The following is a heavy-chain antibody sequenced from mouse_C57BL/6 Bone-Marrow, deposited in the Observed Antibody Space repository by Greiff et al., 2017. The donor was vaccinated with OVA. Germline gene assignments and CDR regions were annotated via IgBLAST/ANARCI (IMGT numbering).Heavy chain of an antibody. CDR1: GYSITSGYD. J-gene: IGHJ3*01. CDR3: ARGRLWFAY. D-gene: IGHD3-2*02. V-gene: IGHV3-1*01. Sequence: DVMLVESGPGMVKPSQSLSLTCTVTGYSITSGYDWHWIRHFPGNKLEWMGYISYSGSTNYNPSLKSRISITHDTSKNHFFLKLNSVTTEDTATYYCARGRLWFAYWGQGTLVTVSA. CDR2: ISYSGST.